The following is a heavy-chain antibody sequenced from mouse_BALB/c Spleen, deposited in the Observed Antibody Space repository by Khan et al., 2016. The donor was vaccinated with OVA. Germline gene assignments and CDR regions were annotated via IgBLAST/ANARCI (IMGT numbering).Heavy chain of an antibody. CDR1: GYTFTKYW. J-gene: IGHJ3*01. D-gene: IGHD1-1*01. V-gene: IGHV1-7*01. Sequence: QVQLKESGAELAKPGASVKMSCKASGYTFTKYWMHWVKQRPGQGLEWIGYINPSTGYTEYNQKFKDKATLTADKSSSTAYMQLSSLTSEDSAVXYCVNHGSSSAWFTYWGQGTLVTVSA. CDR3: VNHGSSSAWFTY. CDR2: INPSTGYT.